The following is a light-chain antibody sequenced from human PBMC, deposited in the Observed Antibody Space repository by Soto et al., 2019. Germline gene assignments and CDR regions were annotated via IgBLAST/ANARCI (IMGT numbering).Light chain of an antibody. CDR2: GAS. CDR3: QQYGSARLT. Sequence: IVLTQSPGTLSLSPGERATLSCRASQSVTSYLAWYQQKPGQAPRLLIYGASFRATDVPDRFTAGGSGTDFTLTISRLEPEDYAVYYCQQYGSARLTFGGGTKV. J-gene: IGKJ4*01. CDR1: QSVTSY. V-gene: IGKV3-20*01.